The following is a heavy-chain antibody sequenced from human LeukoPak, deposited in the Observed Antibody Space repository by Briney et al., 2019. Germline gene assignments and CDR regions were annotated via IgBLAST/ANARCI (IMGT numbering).Heavy chain of an antibody. CDR3: ALSTTTVTTRTLDY. J-gene: IGHJ4*02. Sequence: PSETLSLTWTVSGGSFSNYFWTWIRQPPGKGLEWIGEISLSGTIKYNPSLKSRATISVDTSKNQFSLKLSTVTAADTAVYYCALSTTTVTTRTLDYWGQGALVIVSS. V-gene: IGHV4-34*01. CDR1: GGSFSNYF. CDR2: ISLSGTI. D-gene: IGHD4-17*01.